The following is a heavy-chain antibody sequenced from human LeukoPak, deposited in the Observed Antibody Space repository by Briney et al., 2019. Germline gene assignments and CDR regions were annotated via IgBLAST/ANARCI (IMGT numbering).Heavy chain of an antibody. V-gene: IGHV1-8*01. CDR1: GYTFTSYD. Sequence: ASVKVSCKASGYTFTSYDINWVRQATGQGLEWMGWVNPNSGNTGYAQKFQGRVTMTRNTSISTAYLQWSSLKASDTAMYYCVRRFHYGGKIDWGQGTLVTVSS. D-gene: IGHD4-23*01. CDR2: VNPNSGNT. J-gene: IGHJ4*02. CDR3: VRRFHYGGKID.